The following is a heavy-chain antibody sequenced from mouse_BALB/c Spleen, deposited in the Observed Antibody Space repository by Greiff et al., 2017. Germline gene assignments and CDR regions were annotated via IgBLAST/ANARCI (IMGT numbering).Heavy chain of an antibody. CDR2: INPYNDGT. D-gene: IGHD1-2*01. J-gene: IGHJ3*01. Sequence: VQLQQSGPELVKPGASVKMSCKASGYTFTSYVMHWVKQKPGQGLEWIGYINPYNDGTKYNEKFKGKATLTSDKSSSTAYMELSSLTSEDSAVYYCAREERYGSFAYWGQGTLVTVSA. V-gene: IGHV1-14*01. CDR3: AREERYGSFAY. CDR1: GYTFTSYV.